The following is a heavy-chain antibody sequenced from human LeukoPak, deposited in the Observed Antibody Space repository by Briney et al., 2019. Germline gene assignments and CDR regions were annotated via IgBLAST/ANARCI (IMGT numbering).Heavy chain of an antibody. CDR1: GYTFTRSD. CDR3: ARENNYNDGRAHYFDY. CDR2: MNPNSGNT. V-gene: IGHV1-8*01. D-gene: IGHD1/OR15-1a*01. Sequence: ASVKVSCKASGYTFTRSDINWVRQATGQGLEWMGWMNPNSGNTGYSRKFQGRVTMTRDTSIGTAYMELSGLKSEDTAVYYCARENNYNDGRAHYFDYWGQGTLVTVSS. J-gene: IGHJ4*02.